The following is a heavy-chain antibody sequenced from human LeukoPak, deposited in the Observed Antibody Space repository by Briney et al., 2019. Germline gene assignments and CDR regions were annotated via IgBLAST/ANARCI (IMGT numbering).Heavy chain of an antibody. CDR2: ISSSSSYI. V-gene: IGHV3-21*01. D-gene: IGHD2-2*01. Sequence: GGSLRLSCAASGFTFSSYSMNWVRQAPGKGLEWVSSISSSSSYIYYADSVKGRFTISRDNAKNSLYLQMNSLRAEDTAVYYCARLESSTKYNDALDIWGQGTMVTVSS. J-gene: IGHJ3*02. CDR1: GFTFSSYS. CDR3: ARLESSTKYNDALDI.